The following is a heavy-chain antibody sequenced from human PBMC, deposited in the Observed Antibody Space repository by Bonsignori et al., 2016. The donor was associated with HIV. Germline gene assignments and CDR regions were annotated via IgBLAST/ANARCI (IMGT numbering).Heavy chain of an antibody. D-gene: IGHD6-13*01. CDR2: IYPGDSDT. V-gene: IGHV5-51*01. Sequence: GESLKISCKGSGYSFTSYWIGWVRQMPGKGLEWMGIIYPGDSDTRYSPSFQGQVTISADKSISTAYLQWSSLKASDTAMYYCARFVAAAGTSPLCWYFDLWGRGTLVTVSS. CDR1: GYSFTSYW. CDR3: ARFVAAAGTSPLCWYFDL. J-gene: IGHJ2*01.